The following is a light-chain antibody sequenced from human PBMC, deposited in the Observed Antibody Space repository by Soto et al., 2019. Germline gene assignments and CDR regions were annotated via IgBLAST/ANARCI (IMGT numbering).Light chain of an antibody. CDR2: AAS. CDR1: HFIATY. CDR3: QQLDTYPRT. V-gene: IGKV1-9*01. Sequence: DTQLTQSPSFLSASIGDRVTITCRASHFIATYLAWYHQKPGKGPTLLIYAASTLRDGVPSRVSGSGSGTYFTLTISSLQPGDSGTYFCQQLDTYPRTFGGGTKVEIK. J-gene: IGKJ4*01.